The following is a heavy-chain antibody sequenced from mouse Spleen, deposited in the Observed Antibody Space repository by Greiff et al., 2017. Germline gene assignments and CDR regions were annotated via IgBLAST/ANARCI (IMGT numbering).Heavy chain of an antibody. V-gene: IGHV5-9*04. J-gene: IGHJ2*01. CDR1: GFTFSSYA. CDR3: ARGGYYYGSSRVFDY. D-gene: IGHD1-1*01. CDR2: ISSGGGNT. Sequence: EVKLMESGGGLVKRGGSLKLSCAASGFTFSSYAMSWVRQTPEKRLEWVATISSGGGNTYYPDSVKGRFTISRDNAKNTLYLQMSSLKSEDTAMYYCARGGYYYGSSRVFDYWGQGTTLTVSS.